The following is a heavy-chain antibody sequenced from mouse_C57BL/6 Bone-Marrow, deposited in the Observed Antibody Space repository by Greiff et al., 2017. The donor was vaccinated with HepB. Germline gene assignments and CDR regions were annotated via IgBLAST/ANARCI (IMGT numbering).Heavy chain of an antibody. V-gene: IGHV1-81*01. CDR1: GYTFTSYG. Sequence: ESGAELARPGASVKLSCKASGYTFTSYGISWVKQRTGQGLEWIGEIYPRSGNTYYNEKFKGKATLTADKSSSTAYMELRSLTSEDSAVYFCARACLRRLSAYWGQGTLVTVSA. D-gene: IGHD1-2*01. J-gene: IGHJ3*01. CDR3: ARACLRRLSAY. CDR2: IYPRSGNT.